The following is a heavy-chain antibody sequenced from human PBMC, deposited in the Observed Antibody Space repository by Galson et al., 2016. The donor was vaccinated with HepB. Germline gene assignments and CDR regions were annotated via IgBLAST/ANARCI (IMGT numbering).Heavy chain of an antibody. J-gene: IGHJ1*01. D-gene: IGHD2-15*01. Sequence: SVKVSCKGSGYPFSDYGINWVRQAPGHGLEWMGWISAYNGNTGYAQKFQGRVTMTTDTSTNTAHMEVRSLGSDDTAVYYCAKDDLPYCSLGRCALQHWGQGTLVSVSS. CDR2: ISAYNGNT. CDR3: AKDDLPYCSLGRCALQH. CDR1: GYPFSDYG. V-gene: IGHV1-18*01.